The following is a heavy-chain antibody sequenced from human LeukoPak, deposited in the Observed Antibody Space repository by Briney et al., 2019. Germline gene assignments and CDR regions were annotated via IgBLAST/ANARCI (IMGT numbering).Heavy chain of an antibody. V-gene: IGHV4-34*01. Sequence: SETLSLTCAVYGGSFSGYYWSWIRQPPGKGLEWIGEINHSGSTNYDPSLKSRVTILVDTSKNQFSLKLSSVTAADTAVYYCARGMATRKRQYYYYYMDVWGKGTTVTVSS. CDR2: INHSGST. J-gene: IGHJ6*03. D-gene: IGHD5-12*01. CDR3: ARGMATRKRQYYYYYMDV. CDR1: GGSFSGYY.